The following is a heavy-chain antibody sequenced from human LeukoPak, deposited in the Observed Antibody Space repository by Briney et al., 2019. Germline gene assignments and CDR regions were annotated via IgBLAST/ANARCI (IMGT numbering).Heavy chain of an antibody. CDR2: INHSGST. CDR1: GGSFSGYY. D-gene: IGHD6-13*01. Sequence: PSETLSLTCAVYGGSFSGYYWSWIRQPPGKGLEWIGEINHSGSTNYNPSLKSRVTISVDTSKNQFSLKLSSVTAADTAVYYFARAWGAAAGTGYYYMDVWGKGTTVTVSS. J-gene: IGHJ6*03. V-gene: IGHV4-34*01. CDR3: ARAWGAAAGTGYYYMDV.